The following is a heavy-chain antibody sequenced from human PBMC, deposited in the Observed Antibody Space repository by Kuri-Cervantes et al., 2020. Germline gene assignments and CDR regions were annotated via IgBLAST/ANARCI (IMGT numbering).Heavy chain of an antibody. J-gene: IGHJ4*02. Sequence: LSLTCAASGFNFNDYAMHWVRQVPGYGLEWVSGITWNSGSIDYADSVKGRFTISRDNAKKSLFLQMNSLRVEDTALYYCAKGFAGSSGSIDFWGQGSLVTVSS. CDR2: ITWNSGSI. CDR1: GFNFNDYA. CDR3: AKGFAGSSGSIDF. V-gene: IGHV3-9*01. D-gene: IGHD1-26*01.